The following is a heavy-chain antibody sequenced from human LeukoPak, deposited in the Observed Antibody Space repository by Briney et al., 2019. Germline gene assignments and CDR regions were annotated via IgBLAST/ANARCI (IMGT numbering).Heavy chain of an antibody. Sequence: GGSLILSCAASGFTFKNYGMHWVRQAPGKGLKGVAFIWYDGTNKDYADSGKGRFTISRDNSKSTLYLQMDSLTAEDTAVYYCAKVRGYSSGWTDYWGQGTLITVSS. D-gene: IGHD2-15*01. V-gene: IGHV3-30*02. J-gene: IGHJ4*02. CDR3: AKVRGYSSGWTDY. CDR2: IWYDGTNK. CDR1: GFTFKNYG.